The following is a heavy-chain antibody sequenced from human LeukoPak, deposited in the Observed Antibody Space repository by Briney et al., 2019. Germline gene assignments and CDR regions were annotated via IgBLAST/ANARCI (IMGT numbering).Heavy chain of an antibody. CDR3: TRVEYSMAFDI. J-gene: IGHJ3*02. D-gene: IGHD2-15*01. CDR2: IRSKAYGGTT. V-gene: IGHV3-49*04. CDR1: GFTFGDYA. Sequence: GGSLRLSCTASGFTFGDYAMSWVRQAPGKGLEWVGFIRSKAYGGTTEYAASVKGRFTISRDDSKSIAYLQMNSLKTEDTAVYYCTRVEYSMAFDIWGQGTMVTVSS.